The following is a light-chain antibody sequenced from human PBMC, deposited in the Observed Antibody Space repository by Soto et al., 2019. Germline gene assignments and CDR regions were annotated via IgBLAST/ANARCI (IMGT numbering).Light chain of an antibody. J-gene: IGLJ1*01. CDR1: SSDVGSYNL. CDR2: EGT. V-gene: IGLV2-23*01. Sequence: QSALTQPASVSGSPVQSIIISCTGTSSDVGSYNLVSWYQQHPGKAPKFMIYEGTKRPSGVSNRFSGSKSGNTASLTISGLQAEDEADYYCCSYAGSSTYVFGTGTKRTVL. CDR3: CSYAGSSTYV.